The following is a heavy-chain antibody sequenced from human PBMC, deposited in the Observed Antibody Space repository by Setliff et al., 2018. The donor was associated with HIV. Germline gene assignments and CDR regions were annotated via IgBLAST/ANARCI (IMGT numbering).Heavy chain of an antibody. CDR1: GDSIISGDFF. J-gene: IGHJ4*02. Sequence: SETLSLTCSVSGDSIISGDFFWSWIRQSPGKGLEWIGYFYFSGSATLNPSLKSPVSISVDTSKNQFYLTLSSVTAADTAIYYCARGRVFCDGDSCYHFDNWGQGILVTVSS. V-gene: IGHV4-31*01. CDR3: ARGRVFCDGDSCYHFDN. CDR2: FYFSGSA. D-gene: IGHD2-21*02.